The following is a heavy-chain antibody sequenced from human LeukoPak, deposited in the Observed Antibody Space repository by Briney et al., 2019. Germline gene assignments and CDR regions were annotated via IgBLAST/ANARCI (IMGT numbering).Heavy chain of an antibody. Sequence: GGSLRLSSAASGFTFSSYAMSWVRQAPGKGLEWVSAISGSGGSTYYADSVKGRFTISRDNSKNTLYLQMNSLRAEDTAVYYCAKDLDPVVGAPDYWGQGTLVTVSS. D-gene: IGHD1-26*01. CDR1: GFTFSSYA. CDR2: ISGSGGST. V-gene: IGHV3-23*01. J-gene: IGHJ4*02. CDR3: AKDLDPVVGAPDY.